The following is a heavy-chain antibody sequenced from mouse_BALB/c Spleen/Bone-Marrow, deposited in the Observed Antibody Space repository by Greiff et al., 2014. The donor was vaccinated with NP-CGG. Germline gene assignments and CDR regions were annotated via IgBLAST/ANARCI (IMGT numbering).Heavy chain of an antibody. V-gene: IGHV5-9-3*01. J-gene: IGHJ2*01. CDR2: ISSAGIHT. Sequence: EVMLVESGGGLVEPGGSLKLSCTASGFTFTSYAMSWVRQTPEKRLEWVATISSAGIHTYYVDTVKGRFTISRDNAKNTLFLHMSSLRSEDTAMYYCARQDRVYYFDYWGQGTTLTVSS. CDR3: ARQDRVYYFDY. CDR1: GFTFTSYA.